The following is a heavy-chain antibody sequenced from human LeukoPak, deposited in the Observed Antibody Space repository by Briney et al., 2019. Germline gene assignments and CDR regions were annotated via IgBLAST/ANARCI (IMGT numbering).Heavy chain of an antibody. CDR2: IYPGDSDT. CDR3: ASSGSYVSYYYGMDV. V-gene: IGHV5-51*01. D-gene: IGHD3-10*01. Sequence: GESLKISCKGSGYSFTSYWIGWVRQMPGKGLEWMGIIYPGDSDTRYSPSFQGQVTISADKSISTAYLQWSSLKASDTAMHYCASSGSYVSYYYGMDVWGQGTTVTVSS. J-gene: IGHJ6*02. CDR1: GYSFTSYW.